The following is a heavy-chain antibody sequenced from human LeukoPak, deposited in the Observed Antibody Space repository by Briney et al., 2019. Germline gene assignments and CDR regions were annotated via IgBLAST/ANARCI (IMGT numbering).Heavy chain of an antibody. D-gene: IGHD3-3*01. J-gene: IGHJ6*03. V-gene: IGHV3-30*19. CDR3: ARSNDFWSGYYYYYMDV. CDR2: IQYAGSDK. CDR1: GFIFNNYD. Sequence: GGSLRLSCTASGFIFNNYDMHWVRQAPGKGLEWVAFIQYAGSDKYYADSVKGRFTISRDNSKNTLYLQMNSLRAEDTAVYYCARSNDFWSGYYYYYMDVWGKGTTVTVSS.